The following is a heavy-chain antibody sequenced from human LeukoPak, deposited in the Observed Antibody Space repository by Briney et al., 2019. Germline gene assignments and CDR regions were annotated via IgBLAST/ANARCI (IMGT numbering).Heavy chain of an antibody. CDR1: NGSISGSY. Sequence: SETLSPTCTVSNGSISGSYWSWIRQPPGKGLEWIGYIYYSGSTNYNPSLKSRVAISVDTSKNQFSLNMSSVIAADTAVYYGARSTAVYGSATYYNGDMDVWGQGTTVTVSS. CDR2: IYYSGST. CDR3: ARSTAVYGSATYYNGDMDV. V-gene: IGHV4-59*01. J-gene: IGHJ6*02. D-gene: IGHD3-10*01.